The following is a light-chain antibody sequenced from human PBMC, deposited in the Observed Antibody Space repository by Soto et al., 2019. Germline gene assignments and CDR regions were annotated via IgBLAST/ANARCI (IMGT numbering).Light chain of an antibody. Sequence: DIQLTQSPSFLSASAGDRVTITCRASQDIKIYLAWYQQKPGKAPHLLMYAASTLQSGVPSRFSGSGSGTESSHPISVLQHEDFATYHCQQLNGYPRTFGQRTMVDI. CDR2: AAS. V-gene: IGKV1-9*01. CDR1: QDIKIY. CDR3: QQLNGYPRT. J-gene: IGKJ1*01.